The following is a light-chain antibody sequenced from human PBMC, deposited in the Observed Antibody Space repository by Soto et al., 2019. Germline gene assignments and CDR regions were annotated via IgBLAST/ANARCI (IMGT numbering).Light chain of an antibody. Sequence: QSALTQPPSASGSPGQSVTISCAGTSSDVGGYNYVSWYQQYPGKVPKLMIYEVSERPSGVPDRFSGSKSGNTAFLTVSGLQAEDEADYYCLSYADTAYVFGTGTKLTVL. J-gene: IGLJ1*01. CDR2: EVS. CDR3: LSYADTAYV. CDR1: SSDVGGYNY. V-gene: IGLV2-8*01.